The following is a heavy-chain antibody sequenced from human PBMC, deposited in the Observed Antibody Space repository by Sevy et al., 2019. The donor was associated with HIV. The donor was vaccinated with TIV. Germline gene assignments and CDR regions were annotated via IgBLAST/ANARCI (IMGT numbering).Heavy chain of an antibody. J-gene: IGHJ4*02. CDR1: GFTVSSNY. Sequence: GGSLRLSCAASGFTVSSNYMSWVRQAPGKGLEWVSVIYSGGSTYYADSVKGRFTISRDNSKNTLYLQMNGLRAEDTAVYYCATGRYSSSWYLDYWGQGTLVTVSS. D-gene: IGHD6-13*01. CDR3: ATGRYSSSWYLDY. CDR2: IYSGGST. V-gene: IGHV3-53*01.